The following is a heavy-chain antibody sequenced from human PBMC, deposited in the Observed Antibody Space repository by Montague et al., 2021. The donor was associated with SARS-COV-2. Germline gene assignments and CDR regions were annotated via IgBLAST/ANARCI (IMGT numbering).Heavy chain of an antibody. Sequence: TLSLTCTVSGASVSTGHYYWSWIRQPAGKGLEWIGRVYPTGNTNYNPSLKSRVTISVDTSKNQISLKLSSVTAADTAVYYCARVLGAALYFGEVCYYGMDVWGQGTTVTVSS. D-gene: IGHD3-10*01. CDR3: ARVLGAALYFGEVCYYGMDV. V-gene: IGHV4-61*02. J-gene: IGHJ6*02. CDR1: GASVSTGHYY. CDR2: VYPTGNT.